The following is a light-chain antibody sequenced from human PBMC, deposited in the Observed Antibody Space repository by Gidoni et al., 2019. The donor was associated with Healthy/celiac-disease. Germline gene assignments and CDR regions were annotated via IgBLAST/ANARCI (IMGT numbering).Light chain of an antibody. CDR3: QQYGSSPILLT. J-gene: IGKJ4*01. CDR2: VAS. CDR1: QSVSSSY. V-gene: IGKV3-20*01. Sequence: EIVLPQSPGTLSLSPGERATLTCRASQSVSSSYLAWYQQKLGQAPRLLIYVASSRATGIPDRFSGSGSGTDFTLTISRLEPEDFAVYYCQQYGSSPILLTFGGXTKVESK.